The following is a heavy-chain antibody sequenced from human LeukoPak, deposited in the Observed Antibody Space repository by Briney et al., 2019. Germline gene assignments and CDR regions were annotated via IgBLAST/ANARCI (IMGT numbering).Heavy chain of an antibody. V-gene: IGHV1-18*01. Sequence: GASVKVSCKASGYTFTSYGISWVRQAPGQGLEWMGWISAYNGNTNYAQKLQGRVTMTTDTSTSTAYMELRSLRSDDTAVYYCARDSITILGVGNFDYWGQGTLVTVSS. CDR1: GYTFTSYG. CDR3: ARDSITILGVGNFDY. CDR2: ISAYNGNT. J-gene: IGHJ4*02. D-gene: IGHD3-3*01.